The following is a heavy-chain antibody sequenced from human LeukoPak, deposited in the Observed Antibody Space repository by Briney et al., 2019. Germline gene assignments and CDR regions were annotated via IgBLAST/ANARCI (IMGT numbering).Heavy chain of an antibody. CDR3: ARPGGLGYCSGGSCYGTGGNWFDP. Sequence: VASVKVSCKASGYTFTSYGIRWVRQAPGQGLEWMGWISAYNGNTNYAQKLRGRVTMTTDTSTSTAYMELRSLRSDDTAVYYCARPGGLGYCSGGSCYGTGGNWFDPWGQGTLVTVSS. CDR1: GYTFTSYG. D-gene: IGHD2-15*01. J-gene: IGHJ5*02. CDR2: ISAYNGNT. V-gene: IGHV1-18*01.